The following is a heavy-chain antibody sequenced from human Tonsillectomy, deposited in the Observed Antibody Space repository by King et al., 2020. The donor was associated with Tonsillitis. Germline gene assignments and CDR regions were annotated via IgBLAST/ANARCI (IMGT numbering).Heavy chain of an antibody. CDR1: GGSISSGGYY. CDR2: IYYSGST. CDR3: ASGYRRSYALDV. D-gene: IGHD1-26*01. J-gene: IGHJ6*02. Sequence: QLQESGPGLVKPSPTLSLTCTVSGGSISSGGYYWSWIRQHPGTGLEWIGYIYYSGSTYYNPSLKSRVTISVDTSKDQFSLKLSSVTAADTAVYYCASGYRRSYALDVWGQGTTVAVSS. V-gene: IGHV4-31*03.